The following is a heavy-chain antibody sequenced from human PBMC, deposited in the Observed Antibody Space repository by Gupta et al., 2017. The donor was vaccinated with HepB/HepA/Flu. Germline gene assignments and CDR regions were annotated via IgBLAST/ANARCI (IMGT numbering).Heavy chain of an antibody. CDR1: GFTFSSYA. CDR2: ISYDGSNK. D-gene: IGHD3-9*01. J-gene: IGHJ4*02. Sequence: QVQLVESGGGVVQPGRSLRLSCAASGFTFSSYAMHWVRKAPGKGLEWVAVISYDGSNKYYADSVKGRFTISRDNSKNTLYLQMNSLRAEDTAVYYCARADYDILTGYYLDYWGQGTLVTVSS. V-gene: IGHV3-30-3*01. CDR3: ARADYDILTGYYLDY.